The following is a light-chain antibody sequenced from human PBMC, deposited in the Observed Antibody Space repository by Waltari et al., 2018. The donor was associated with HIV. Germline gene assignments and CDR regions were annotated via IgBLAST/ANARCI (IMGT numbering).Light chain of an antibody. CDR1: SSDVGGYNY. J-gene: IGLJ3*02. V-gene: IGLV2-23*02. Sequence: QSALTQPASVSGSPGPSITISCTGTSSDVGGYNYVSWYQSHPGKAPKVMIYDVSKRPSGVSNRLSGSKSGNTASLTISGLQAEDEADYYCCSYVGSSTWVFGGGTKLTVL. CDR3: CSYVGSSTWV. CDR2: DVS.